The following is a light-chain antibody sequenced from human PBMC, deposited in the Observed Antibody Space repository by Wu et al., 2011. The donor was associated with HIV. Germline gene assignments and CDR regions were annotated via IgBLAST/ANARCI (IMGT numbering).Light chain of an antibody. CDR3: QQYSHSPRT. Sequence: EVVLTQSPGTLSLFPGERAILSCRSSQTITDSYLAWYQQRPGQAPRLLIYGATSRVIGIPDRFSGSGSEKDFTLTIAGVEPEDFAVYYCQQYSHSPRTFGQGTKVEFK. CDR1: QTITDSY. V-gene: IGKV3-20*01. J-gene: IGKJ1*01. CDR2: GAT.